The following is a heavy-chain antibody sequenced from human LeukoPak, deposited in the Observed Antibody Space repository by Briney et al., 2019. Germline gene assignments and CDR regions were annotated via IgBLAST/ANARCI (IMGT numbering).Heavy chain of an antibody. CDR3: TTLAHRSGYGSPDY. CDR2: IKSKTDGGTT. J-gene: IGHJ4*02. Sequence: KTGGSLRLSCAASGFTFSNAWMSWVRQAPGKGLEWVGRIKSKTDGGTTDYAAPVKGRFTISRDDSKNALYLQMNSLKTEDTAVYYCTTLAHRSGYGSPDYWGQGTLVTVSS. D-gene: IGHD5-12*01. CDR1: GFTFSNAW. V-gene: IGHV3-15*01.